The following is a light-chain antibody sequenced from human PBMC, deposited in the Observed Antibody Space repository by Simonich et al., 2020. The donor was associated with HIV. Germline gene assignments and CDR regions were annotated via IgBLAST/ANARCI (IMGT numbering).Light chain of an antibody. CDR1: QSVTTN. CDR3: QQYHLWPPLT. J-gene: IGKJ4*01. V-gene: IGKV3-15*01. Sequence: EIVMTQSPATLSVSSGERATFSCRASQSVTTNLAWYQQKPGQAPRLLIYGASTRATGIPVRFSGSGSGTEFTLTISSLQSEDFAVYYCQQYHLWPPLTFGGGTKVEIK. CDR2: GAS.